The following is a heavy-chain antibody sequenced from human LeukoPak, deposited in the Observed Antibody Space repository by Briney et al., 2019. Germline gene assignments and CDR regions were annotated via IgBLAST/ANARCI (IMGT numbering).Heavy chain of an antibody. CDR2: INHSGST. Sequence: SETLSLTCAVYGGSFSGYYWSWIRQPPGKGLGWIGEINHSGSTNYNPSLKSRVTISVDTSKNQFSLKLSSVTAADTAVYYCARDSGLIVGAHGGWFDPWGQGTLVTVSS. D-gene: IGHD1-26*01. CDR1: GGSFSGYY. J-gene: IGHJ5*02. V-gene: IGHV4-34*01. CDR3: ARDSGLIVGAHGGWFDP.